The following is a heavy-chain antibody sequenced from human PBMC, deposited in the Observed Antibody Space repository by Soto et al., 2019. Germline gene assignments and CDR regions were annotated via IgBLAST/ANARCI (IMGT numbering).Heavy chain of an antibody. D-gene: IGHD3-10*01. CDR3: AREINVGSGDYFDY. J-gene: IGHJ4*02. Sequence: SSETLSLTCTVSGGSINSGGYFWSWIRQHPAKGLEWIGYIYYSGITSYNPSLKSRVTISVDTSKNQFSLKLSSVTAADTAVYYCAREINVGSGDYFDYWGQGTLVTVSS. V-gene: IGHV4-31*03. CDR1: GGSINSGGYF. CDR2: IYYSGIT.